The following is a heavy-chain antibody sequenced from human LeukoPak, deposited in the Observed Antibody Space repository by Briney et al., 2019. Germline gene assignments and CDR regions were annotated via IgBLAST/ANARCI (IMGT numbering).Heavy chain of an antibody. CDR2: ISYDGSDK. V-gene: IGHV3-30*18. D-gene: IGHD6-13*01. CDR3: AKDTGYSSSWLGY. J-gene: IGHJ4*02. CDR1: GFTVSSNY. Sequence: PGGSLRLSCAASGFTVSSNYMSWVRQAPGRGLEWVAVISYDGSDKHYADSVKGRFTVSRDNSKNTLYLQMNSLRAEDTAVYYCAKDTGYSSSWLGYWGQGTLVTVSS.